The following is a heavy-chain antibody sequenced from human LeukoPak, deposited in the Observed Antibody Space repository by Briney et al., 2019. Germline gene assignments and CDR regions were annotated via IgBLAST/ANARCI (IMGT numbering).Heavy chain of an antibody. CDR3: AKAGPGYWELVYFDY. J-gene: IGHJ4*02. D-gene: IGHD1-26*01. Sequence: GGSLRLSCAASGFTFSSYSMNWVRQAPGKGLEWVSYISSSSSTIYYADSVKGRFTISRDNAKNSLYLQMNSLRAEDTAVYYCAKAGPGYWELVYFDYWGQGTLVTVSS. V-gene: IGHV3-48*01. CDR1: GFTFSSYS. CDR2: ISSSSSTI.